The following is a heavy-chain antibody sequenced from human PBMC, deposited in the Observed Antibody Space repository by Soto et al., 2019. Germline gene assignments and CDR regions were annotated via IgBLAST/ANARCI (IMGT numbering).Heavy chain of an antibody. V-gene: IGHV3-30-3*01. J-gene: IGHJ4*02. Sequence: GGSLRLSCAASGFIFSDYAIHWVRQAPGRGLEWVALTSYDGNTIYYADSVKGRFTISRDNSRNTAYLQMNSLRPEDAAVYFCARRGVEAANTRPGQDYFDYWGQGTLVTVSS. CDR1: GFIFSDYA. CDR2: TSYDGNTI. D-gene: IGHD1-26*01. CDR3: ARRGVEAANTRPGQDYFDY.